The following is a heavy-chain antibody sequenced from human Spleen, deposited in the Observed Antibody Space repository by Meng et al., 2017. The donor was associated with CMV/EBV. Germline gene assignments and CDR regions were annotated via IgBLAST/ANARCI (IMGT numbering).Heavy chain of an antibody. D-gene: IGHD2-15*01. CDR3: TRRIDCSGASCYPYFFDN. Sequence: GESLKISCAASGFTFSGSAMHWVRQASGRGLEWVGRIRDKSNNYVTAYAASVKGRFTISRDDSENTAYLQMSSLKTDDTAIYYCTRRIDCSGASCYPYFFDNWGQGTLVTVSS. V-gene: IGHV3-73*01. J-gene: IGHJ4*02. CDR1: GFTFSGSA. CDR2: IRDKSNNYVT.